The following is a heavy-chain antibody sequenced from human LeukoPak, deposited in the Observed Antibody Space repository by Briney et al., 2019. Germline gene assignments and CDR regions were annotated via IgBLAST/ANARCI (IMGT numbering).Heavy chain of an antibody. CDR3: ARGYCSGGSCYWGPYYFDY. CDR2: IYTSGST. CDR1: GGSISSGSYY. V-gene: IGHV4-61*02. J-gene: IGHJ4*02. Sequence: PSQTLSLTCTVSGGSISSGSYYWSWIRQPAGKGLEWIGRIYTSGSTNYNPSLKSRVTISVDTSKNQFSLKLSSVTAADTAVYYCARGYCSGGSCYWGPYYFDYWGQGTLVTVSS. D-gene: IGHD2-15*01.